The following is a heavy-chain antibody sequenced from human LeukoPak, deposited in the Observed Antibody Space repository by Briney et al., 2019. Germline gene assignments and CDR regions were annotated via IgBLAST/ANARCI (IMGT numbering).Heavy chain of an antibody. D-gene: IGHD2-15*01. CDR2: ISYDGSNK. V-gene: IGHV3-30*03. J-gene: IGHJ4*02. CDR1: GFTFSSYG. Sequence: GGSLRLSCAASGFTFSSYGMHWVRQAPGKGLEWVAVISYDGSNKYYADSVKGRFTVSRDNAKNSLYLQMNSLRAEDTAVYYCTRDQPGYSEACDWGQGTLVTVSS. CDR3: TRDQPGYSEACD.